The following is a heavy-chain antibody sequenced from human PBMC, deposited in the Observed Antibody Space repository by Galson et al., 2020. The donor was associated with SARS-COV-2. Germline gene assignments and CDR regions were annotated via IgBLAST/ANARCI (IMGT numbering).Heavy chain of an antibody. V-gene: IGHV3-23*01. CDR2: ISGSGGST. CDR3: AREGDVDTATPSGFDY. Sequence: GGSLRLSCAASGFTFSSYAMSWVRQAPGKGLEWVSAISGSGGSTYYADSVKGRFTISRDNSKNTLYLQMNSLRAEDTAVYYCAREGDVDTATPSGFDYWGQGTLVTVSS. D-gene: IGHD5-18*01. J-gene: IGHJ4*02. CDR1: GFTFSSYA.